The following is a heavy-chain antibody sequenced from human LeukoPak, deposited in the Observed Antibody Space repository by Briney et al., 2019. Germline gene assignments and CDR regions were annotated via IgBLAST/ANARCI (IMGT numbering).Heavy chain of an antibody. CDR3: AKRVSSNYGGYYYYMDV. CDR2: ISGSGGST. Sequence: AGGSLRLSCAASGFTFSSYAMSWVRQAPGKGLEWVSAISGSGGSTYYADSVKGRFTISRDNSKNTLYPQMNSLRAEDTAVYYCAKRVSSNYGGYYYYMDVWGKGPRSPSP. J-gene: IGHJ6*03. CDR1: GFTFSSYA. V-gene: IGHV3-23*01. D-gene: IGHD4-11*01.